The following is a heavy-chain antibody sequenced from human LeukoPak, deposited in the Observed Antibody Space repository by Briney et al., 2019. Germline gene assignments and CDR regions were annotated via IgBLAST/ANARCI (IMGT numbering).Heavy chain of an antibody. D-gene: IGHD3-22*01. CDR3: ARAYYYDSSGYYYYYYYMDV. J-gene: IGHJ6*03. CDR2: ISGSGDRT. CDR1: GFTFSSYG. V-gene: IGHV3-23*01. Sequence: GGTLRLSCAASGFTFSSYGMSWVRQAPGKGLEWVSAISGSGDRTYYADSVKGRFTISRDNAKNSLYLQMNSLRAEDTAVYYCARAYYYDSSGYYYYYYYMDVWGKGTTVTVSS.